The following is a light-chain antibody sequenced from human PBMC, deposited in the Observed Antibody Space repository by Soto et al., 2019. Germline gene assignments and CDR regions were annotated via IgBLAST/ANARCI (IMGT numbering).Light chain of an antibody. CDR1: SIDVGGYNF. J-gene: IGLJ2*01. CDR3: SSYTSSNTLE. CDR2: DVS. Sequence: QSALTQPASVSGSPGQSITISCAGTSIDVGGYNFVAWYQQHPGEVPKLIIYDVSARPSGVSDRFSGSKSGNTASLTISGLQAEDEADYYCSSYTSSNTLEFGGGTKLTVL. V-gene: IGLV2-14*03.